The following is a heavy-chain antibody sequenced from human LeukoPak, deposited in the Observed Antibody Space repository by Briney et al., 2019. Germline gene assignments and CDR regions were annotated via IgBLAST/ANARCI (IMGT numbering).Heavy chain of an antibody. J-gene: IGHJ4*02. Sequence: SSETLSLTCAVSGYSINSGYYWGWIRQPPGQGLEWIGNIYHSGSTYYNPSLKSRVAISVDTSKNQFSLKLSSVTAADTAVYYCARRYCSTTSCYFDYWGQGTLVTVSS. CDR2: IYHSGST. D-gene: IGHD2-2*01. CDR3: ARRYCSTTSCYFDY. V-gene: IGHV4-38-2*01. CDR1: GYSINSGYY.